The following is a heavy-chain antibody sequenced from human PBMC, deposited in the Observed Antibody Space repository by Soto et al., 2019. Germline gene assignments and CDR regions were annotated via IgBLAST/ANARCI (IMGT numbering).Heavy chain of an antibody. J-gene: IGHJ3*02. CDR1: GFTFSSYA. D-gene: IGHD2-2*01. Sequence: PGGSLRLSCAASGFTFSSYAMSWVRQAPGKGLEWVSAISGSGGSTYYADSVKGRFTISRDNSKNTLYLQMNSLRAEDTAVYYCARRLGYCSSPSCQSNAFDSWGQGTMVTVS. CDR2: ISGSGGST. V-gene: IGHV3-23*01. CDR3: ARRLGYCSSPSCQSNAFDS.